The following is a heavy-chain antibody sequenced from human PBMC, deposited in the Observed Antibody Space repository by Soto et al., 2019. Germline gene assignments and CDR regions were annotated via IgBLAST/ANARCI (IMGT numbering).Heavy chain of an antibody. CDR1: GFTFSAYY. CDR3: ARSLLDEYSSSWRSAYYGMDV. V-gene: IGHV1-2*02. D-gene: IGHD6-13*01. J-gene: IGHJ6*02. CDR2: INPNSGGT. Sequence: GASLKVSCKASGFTFSAYYIYWVRQAPGQGLEWIGWINPNSGGTNNAQKFQGRVTMTRDTSTSTVYMELSALIPDDTAVYYCARSLLDEYSSSWRSAYYGMDVWGQGTTVTVCS.